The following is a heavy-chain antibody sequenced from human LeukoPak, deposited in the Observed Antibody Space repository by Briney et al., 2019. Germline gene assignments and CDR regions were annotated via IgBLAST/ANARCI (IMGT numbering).Heavy chain of an antibody. V-gene: IGHV3-30*04. D-gene: IGHD3-9*01. CDR1: GFTFSSYA. Sequence: PGGSLRLSCAASGFTFSSYAMHWVRQAPGKGLEWVAVISYDGSNEYYADSVKGRFTISRDNSKNTLYLQMNSLRAEDTAVYYCARYNINFDYWGQGTLVTVSS. CDR3: ARYNINFDY. CDR2: ISYDGSNE. J-gene: IGHJ4*02.